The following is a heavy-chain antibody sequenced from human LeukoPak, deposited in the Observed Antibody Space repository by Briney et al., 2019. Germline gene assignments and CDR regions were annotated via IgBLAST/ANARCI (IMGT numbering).Heavy chain of an antibody. CDR2: IRGSGDST. V-gene: IGHV3-23*01. CDR1: GFTFSTYA. D-gene: IGHD2/OR15-2a*01. CDR3: AKRFRGTSGLYYFDS. Sequence: PGGSLRLSCPASGFTFSTYAMSWVRQPPGKGLEWVSAIRGSGDSTYYAESVKGWFTISRDNSKNTLYLQMNSLRAEDTAVYYCAKRFRGTSGLYYFDSWGQGTLVTVSS. J-gene: IGHJ4*02.